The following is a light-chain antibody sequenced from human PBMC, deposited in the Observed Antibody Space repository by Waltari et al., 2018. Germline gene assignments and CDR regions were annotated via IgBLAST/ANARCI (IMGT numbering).Light chain of an antibody. CDR3: TSYTSSGALI. CDR2: DVN. V-gene: IGLV2-14*03. J-gene: IGLJ2*01. CDR1: SSDIGDYNY. Sequence: QSALTQPASVSGSPGQSITVSCTGSSSDIGDYNYVSWYQQHPGKVPKLMIYDVNNRPSRVSHRFYGSKSGNTASLTISGLQPEAEADYYCTSYTSSGALIFGGGTKVTVL.